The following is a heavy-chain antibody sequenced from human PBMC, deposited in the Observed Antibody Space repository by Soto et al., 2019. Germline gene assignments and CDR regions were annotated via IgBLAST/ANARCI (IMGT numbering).Heavy chain of an antibody. CDR3: ARRGVRGVIITGEAFDI. J-gene: IGHJ3*02. V-gene: IGHV4-39*01. D-gene: IGHD3-10*01. CDR1: GGSISSSSYY. CDR2: IYYSGST. Sequence: QLQLQESGPGLVKPSETLSLTCTVSGGSISSSSYYWGWIRQPPGKGLEWIGSIYYSGSTYYNPSLKSRVPRSVDTSKNQFSLKLSSVAAADTAVYYCARRGVRGVIITGEAFDIWGQGTMVTVSS.